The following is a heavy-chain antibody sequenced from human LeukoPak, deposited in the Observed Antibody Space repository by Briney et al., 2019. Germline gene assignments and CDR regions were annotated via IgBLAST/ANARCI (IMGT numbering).Heavy chain of an antibody. CDR1: GFTFSHYW. J-gene: IGHJ4*02. D-gene: IGHD3-10*01. Sequence: GSLRLSCAASGFTFSHYWMHWVRQAPGKGLEWVAFIRFDGSNKYYADSVRGRFTISRDNSKSTLYLQMNSLRAEDSAIYYCAKDMSISFGSGSYYNDDNWGQGTLVTVSS. V-gene: IGHV3-30*02. CDR3: AKDMSISFGSGSYYNDDN. CDR2: IRFDGSNK.